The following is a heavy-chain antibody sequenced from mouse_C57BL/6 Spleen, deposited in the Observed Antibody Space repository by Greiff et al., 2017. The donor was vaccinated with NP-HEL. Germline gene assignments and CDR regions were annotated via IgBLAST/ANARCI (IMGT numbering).Heavy chain of an antibody. CDR3: ARTGPKDYFDY. CDR1: GFTFSSYA. CDR2: ISDGGSYT. J-gene: IGHJ2*01. Sequence: EVKLVESGGGLVKPGGSLKLSCAASGFTFSSYAMSWVRQTPEKRLEWVATISDGGSYTYYPDNVKGRFTISRDNAKNNLYLQMSHLKSEDTAMYYCARTGPKDYFDYWGQGTTLTVSS. D-gene: IGHD4-1*01. V-gene: IGHV5-4*03.